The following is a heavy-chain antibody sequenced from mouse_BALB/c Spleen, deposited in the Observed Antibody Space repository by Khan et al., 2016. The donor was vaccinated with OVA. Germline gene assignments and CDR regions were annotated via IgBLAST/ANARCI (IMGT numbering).Heavy chain of an antibody. CDR2: ISYSGST. J-gene: IGHJ4*01. Sequence: VQLQQSGPGLVKPSQSLSLTCTVTGYSITSNDAWNWIRQFPGNKLEWMGYISYSGSTNYNPSLKSRISITRDTSKNQFFLQLNSVTTEDTATYYCVRGYYYGDAMDYWGQGTLITVSS. D-gene: IGHD1-1*01. CDR3: VRGYYYGDAMDY. V-gene: IGHV3-2*02. CDR1: GYSITSNDA.